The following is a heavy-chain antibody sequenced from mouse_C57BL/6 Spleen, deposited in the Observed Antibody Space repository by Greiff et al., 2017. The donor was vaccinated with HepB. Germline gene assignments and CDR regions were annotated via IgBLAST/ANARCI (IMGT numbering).Heavy chain of an antibody. CDR2: IFPGSGST. J-gene: IGHJ2*01. D-gene: IGHD1-1*01. CDR1: GYTFTSHW. V-gene: IGHV1-56*01. Sequence: QVQLQQSGPELVRPGASVKISCKAPGYTFTSHWMQWVRQRPGQGLEWIGEIFPGSGSTYYNEKFKGKATLTVDTSSSTAYMQLSSLTSEDSAVYFGARSEVRVATSDYWGEVTPLTVSS. CDR3: ARSEVRVATSDY.